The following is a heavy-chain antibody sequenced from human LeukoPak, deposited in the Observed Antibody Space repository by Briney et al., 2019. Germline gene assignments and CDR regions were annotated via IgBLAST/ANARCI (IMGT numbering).Heavy chain of an antibody. Sequence: PSETLSLTCTVSGVSISSYNWSWVRQPPGKGLEWLGYIYYSGSTNYNPTLKSRVTISVDSSKNQFSLKLSSVTAADTAVYYCARLRAYYLDDWGQGTLVTVSS. J-gene: IGHJ4*02. CDR3: ARLRAYYLDD. CDR2: IYYSGST. D-gene: IGHD3-10*01. CDR1: GVSISSYN. V-gene: IGHV4-59*01.